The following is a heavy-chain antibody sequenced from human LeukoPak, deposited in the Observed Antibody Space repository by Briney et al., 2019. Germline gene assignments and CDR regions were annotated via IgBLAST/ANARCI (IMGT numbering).Heavy chain of an antibody. CDR1: GGSISSYY. CDR3: ARVRAHNWATEYGMDV. D-gene: IGHD1-20*01. J-gene: IGHJ6*02. Sequence: SETLSLTCTVSGGSISSYYWSWIRQPPGKGLEWIGYIYYSGSTNYNPSLKSRVTISVDTSKNQFSLKLSSVTAADTAVYYYARVRAHNWATEYGMDVWGQGTTVTVSS. V-gene: IGHV4-59*01. CDR2: IYYSGST.